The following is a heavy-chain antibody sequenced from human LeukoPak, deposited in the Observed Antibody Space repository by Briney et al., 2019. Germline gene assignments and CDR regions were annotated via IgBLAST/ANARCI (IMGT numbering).Heavy chain of an antibody. CDR3: ARAAMNLDGYNWWYFDY. CDR2: INPNSGGT. D-gene: IGHD5-24*01. J-gene: IGHJ4*02. V-gene: IGHV1-2*04. CDR1: GYTFTGYY. Sequence: GASVKVSSKAAGYTFTGYYMQWVRQSPGQGLEWRGWINPNSGGTNYAQKFQGWVTMTRDTSISTACMELSRLRSDDTAVYYCARAAMNLDGYNWWYFDYWGQGTVVTVSS.